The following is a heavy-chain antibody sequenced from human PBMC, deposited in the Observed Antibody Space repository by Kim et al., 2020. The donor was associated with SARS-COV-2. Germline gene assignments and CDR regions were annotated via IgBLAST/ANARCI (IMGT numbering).Heavy chain of an antibody. CDR3: ARDPSYSYGYFAGSY. V-gene: IGHV3-30-3*01. J-gene: IGHJ4*02. CDR2: ISYDGSNK. D-gene: IGHD5-18*01. Sequence: GGSLRLSCAASGFTFSSYAMHWVRQAPGKGLEWVAVISYDGSNKYYADSVKGRFTISRDNSKNTLYLQMNSLRAEDTAVYYCARDPSYSYGYFAGSYWGQGTLVTVSS. CDR1: GFTFSSYA.